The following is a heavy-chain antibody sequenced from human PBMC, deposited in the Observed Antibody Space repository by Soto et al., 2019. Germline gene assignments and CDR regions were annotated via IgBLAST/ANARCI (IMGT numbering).Heavy chain of an antibody. J-gene: IGHJ4*02. V-gene: IGHV3-33*01. CDR3: ARDLSRDYDSSGIPGY. CDR2: MWYDGSNK. CDR1: GFTFSSYG. D-gene: IGHD3-22*01. Sequence: GGSLRLSCAASGFTFSSYGMHWVRQAPGKGLEWVAVMWYDGSNKYYADSVKGRFTISRDNSKNTLYLQMNSLRAEDTAVYYWARDLSRDYDSSGIPGYWGQGTLVTVSS.